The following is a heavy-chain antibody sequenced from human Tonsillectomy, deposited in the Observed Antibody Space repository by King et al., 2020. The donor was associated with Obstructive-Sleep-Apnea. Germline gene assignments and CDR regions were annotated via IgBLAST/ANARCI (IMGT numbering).Heavy chain of an antibody. CDR3: ARFPNYYDSSGYYSGVVGWFDP. J-gene: IGHJ5*02. Sequence: QLVQSGAEVKKPGSSVQVSCKASGGTFSSYAISWVRQAPGQGLEWMGGIIPIFGTANYAQKFQGRVTITADESTSTAYMELSSLRSEDTAVYYCARFPNYYDSSGYYSGVVGWFDPWGQGTLVTVSS. CDR2: IIPIFGTA. CDR1: GGTFSSYA. V-gene: IGHV1-69*01. D-gene: IGHD3-22*01.